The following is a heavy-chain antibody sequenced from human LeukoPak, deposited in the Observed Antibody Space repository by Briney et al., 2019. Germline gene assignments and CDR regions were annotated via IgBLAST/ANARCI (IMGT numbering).Heavy chain of an antibody. CDR1: GVTFSHLW. J-gene: IGHJ6*03. CDR2: IKSNNAGGTI. V-gene: IGHV3-15*01. Sequence: PGGSLRLSCAASGVTFSHLWMTWVRQVPGGGREWVGRIKSNNAGGTIKYAGTVNGRFTISRDDSTETLHLQMNTLKTEDTAVYYCNTDPAGTGGRYMAVWGKGTTVTVSS. D-gene: IGHD1-1*01. CDR3: NTDPAGTGGRYMAV.